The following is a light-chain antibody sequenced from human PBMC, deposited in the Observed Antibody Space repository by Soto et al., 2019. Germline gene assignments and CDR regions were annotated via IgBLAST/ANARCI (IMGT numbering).Light chain of an antibody. V-gene: IGLV2-14*01. CDR3: ISYRSGGTFV. Sequence: QSALTQPASVSGSPGQSIAISCTGTSSDVGGYNYVSWHQQHPGKAPKVLISVVSNRPSGVSNRFSGSKSGNTASLTISGLQAEDEADYYCISYRSGGTFVFGSGTKVTVL. CDR2: VVS. J-gene: IGLJ1*01. CDR1: SSDVGGYNY.